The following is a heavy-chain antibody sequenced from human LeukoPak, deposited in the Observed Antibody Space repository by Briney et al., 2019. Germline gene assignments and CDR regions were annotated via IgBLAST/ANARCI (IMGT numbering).Heavy chain of an antibody. J-gene: IGHJ4*02. Sequence: GGSLRLSCAASGFTFSSYAITWVRQAPGKGLEWVSAISTSGGRTYYADSVRGRFTISRDNSKNTLHLQMSSLRADDTAIYYCAKDPLLRGATYDFWGQGTLVTVSS. V-gene: IGHV3-23*01. CDR3: AKDPLLRGATYDF. D-gene: IGHD1-26*01. CDR1: GFTFSSYA. CDR2: ISTSGGRT.